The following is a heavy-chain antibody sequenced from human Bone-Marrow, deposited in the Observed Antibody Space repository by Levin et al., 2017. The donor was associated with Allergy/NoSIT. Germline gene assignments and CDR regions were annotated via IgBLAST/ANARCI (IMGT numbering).Heavy chain of an antibody. J-gene: IGHJ6*02. CDR2: INWNSGSI. CDR3: TTWFLVVAPAIPYYYYGMDV. V-gene: IGHV3-9*01. D-gene: IGHD2-21*02. CDR1: GFTFDDYA. Sequence: GGSLRLSCAASGFTFDDYAMHWVRQVPGKGLEWVSGINWNSGSIGYADSVKGRFTISRDNAKNSLYLQMNSLTPEDTALYYCTTWFLVVAPAIPYYYYGMDVWGQGTTVTGSS.